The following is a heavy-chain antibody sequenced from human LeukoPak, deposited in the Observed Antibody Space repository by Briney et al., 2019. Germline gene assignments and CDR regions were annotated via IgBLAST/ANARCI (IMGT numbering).Heavy chain of an antibody. Sequence: GGSLRLSCAASGFTASSNYMSWVRQAPGKGLEWVSVIYSGGSTYYADSVKGRFTISRDNSKNTLYLQMNSLRAEDTAVYYCARDQVVRGVTYAFDIWGQGTMVTVSS. V-gene: IGHV3-53*01. CDR2: IYSGGST. J-gene: IGHJ3*02. D-gene: IGHD3-10*01. CDR3: ARDQVVRGVTYAFDI. CDR1: GFTASSNY.